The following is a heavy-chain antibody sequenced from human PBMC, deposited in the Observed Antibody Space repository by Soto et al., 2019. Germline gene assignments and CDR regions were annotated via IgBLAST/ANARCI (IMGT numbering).Heavy chain of an antibody. CDR3: ARGRREYCSRTRCYRAYYYYGMDV. Sequence: SVKVSCKASGGTFSSYAISWVRQAPGQGLEWMGGIIPIFGTANYAQKFQGRVTITADESTSTAYMELSSLRSEDTAVYYCARGRREYCSRTRCYRAYYYYGMDVWGQGTTVTVSS. D-gene: IGHD2-2*02. J-gene: IGHJ6*02. CDR1: GGTFSSYA. V-gene: IGHV1-69*13. CDR2: IIPIFGTA.